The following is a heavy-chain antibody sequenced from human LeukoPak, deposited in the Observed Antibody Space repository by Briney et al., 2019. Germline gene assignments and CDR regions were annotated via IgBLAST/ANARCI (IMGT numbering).Heavy chain of an antibody. CDR2: ISGSGGNT. CDR3: AKENGAAVISHFDY. J-gene: IGHJ4*02. Sequence: PGGSLRLSCAASGFSFRTSAMSWVRQAPGKGLEWVSGISGSGGNTFYADSVKGRFTISRDNSKNTLYLQMNSLRAEDTAVYYCAKENGAAVISHFDYWGQGTLVTVSS. D-gene: IGHD2-21*01. V-gene: IGHV3-23*01. CDR1: GFSFRTSA.